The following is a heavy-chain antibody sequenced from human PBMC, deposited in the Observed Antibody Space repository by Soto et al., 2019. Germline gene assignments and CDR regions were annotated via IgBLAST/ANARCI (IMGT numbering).Heavy chain of an antibody. Sequence: EVQLLESGGGLVQPGGSLRLSCATSGFTFSNFVMRWVRQTPGKGLEWVSTITSTGGDTYYTDSVKGRFTISRDNSKNTLYLQMNSLRAEDTAVYYCARGPGDPGYWGQGTLVTVSS. CDR1: GFTFSNFV. V-gene: IGHV3-23*01. CDR3: ARGPGDPGY. J-gene: IGHJ4*02. CDR2: ITSTGGDT. D-gene: IGHD3-10*01.